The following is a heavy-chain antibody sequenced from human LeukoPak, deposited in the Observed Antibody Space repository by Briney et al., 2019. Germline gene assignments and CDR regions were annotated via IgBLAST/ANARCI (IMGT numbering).Heavy chain of an antibody. CDR1: GFTFNRFY. V-gene: IGHV3-64D*06. Sequence: GGSLRLSCSASGFTFNRFYLHWVRQAPGKGLEFVSHISSNGATTYYADSVKGRFTISRDNSKNTLYLQMSSLRADDTAVYYCARNAEPQYGSGSYPFDPWGQGTLVTVSS. D-gene: IGHD3-10*01. J-gene: IGHJ5*02. CDR2: ISSNGATT. CDR3: ARNAEPQYGSGSYPFDP.